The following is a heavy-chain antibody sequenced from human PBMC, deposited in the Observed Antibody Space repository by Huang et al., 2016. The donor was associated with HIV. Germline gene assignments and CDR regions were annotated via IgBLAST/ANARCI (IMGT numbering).Heavy chain of an antibody. CDR3: ARSSMGATTGFDY. CDR2: IYYSGST. Sequence: QVQLQESGPGLVKPSQALSLTCTVSGGSISSGGYYWSWIRQPPGKGLGWIGYIYYSGSTYYNPSLKSRVTISVDTSKNQFSLKLSSVTAADTAVYYCARSSMGATTGFDYWGQGTLVTVSS. V-gene: IGHV4-30-4*08. CDR1: GGSISSGGYY. D-gene: IGHD5-12*01. J-gene: IGHJ4*02.